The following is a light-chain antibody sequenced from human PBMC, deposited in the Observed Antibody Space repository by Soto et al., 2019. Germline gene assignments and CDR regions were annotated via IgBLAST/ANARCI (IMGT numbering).Light chain of an antibody. V-gene: IGKV3-20*01. Sequence: EIVLTQSPGTLSLSPGERATLSCRASQSVSSSYFAWYQQRFGQAPRLLIYGASSRATGIPDRFSGSGSGTDFTLTISRLEPEDCAVYYCRQYGSSSWTFGQGTKVEIK. CDR2: GAS. CDR3: RQYGSSSWT. J-gene: IGKJ1*01. CDR1: QSVSSSY.